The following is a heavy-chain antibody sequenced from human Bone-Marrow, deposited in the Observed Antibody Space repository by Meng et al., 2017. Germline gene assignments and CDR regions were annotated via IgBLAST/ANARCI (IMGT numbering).Heavy chain of an antibody. V-gene: IGHV1-2*06. D-gene: IGHD4-17*01. CDR2: INPNSGGT. CDR3: ARDTKFNYGDYAQMDY. Sequence: ASLKISCNASGYTFTGYYMHWVRQAPGQGLEWMGRINPNSGGTNYAQKVQGRVTMTRDTSISTAYMELSRLRTDDTAVYYCARDTKFNYGDYAQMDYWGQGTPVTVSS. J-gene: IGHJ4*01. CDR1: GYTFTGYY.